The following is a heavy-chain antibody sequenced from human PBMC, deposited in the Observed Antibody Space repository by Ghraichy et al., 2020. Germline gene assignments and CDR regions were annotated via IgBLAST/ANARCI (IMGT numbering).Heavy chain of an antibody. V-gene: IGHV4-34*01. CDR1: GGSFSGYY. Sequence: ETLSLTCAVYGGSFSGYYWSWIRQPPGKGLEWIGEINHSGSTNYNPSLKSRVTISVDTSKNQFSLKLSSVTAADTAVYYCASINGSGSYLVDYWGQGTLVTVSS. CDR2: INHSGST. CDR3: ASINGSGSYLVDY. D-gene: IGHD3-10*01. J-gene: IGHJ4*02.